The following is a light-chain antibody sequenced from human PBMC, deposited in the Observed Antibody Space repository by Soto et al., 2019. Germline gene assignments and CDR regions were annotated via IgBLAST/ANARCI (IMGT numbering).Light chain of an antibody. V-gene: IGLV2-14*03. CDR2: DVT. J-gene: IGLJ2*01. CDR1: SSDVGGYDH. CDR3: SSYTNEDTLL. Sequence: QSALTQPASVSGSPGQSITISCTGTSSDVGGYDHVSWYQQHPGKAPKLIIYDVTVRPSGISRRFSGSKSDNTASLAVSGLQPEDEADYYCSSYTNEDTLLVGGGTKLTVL.